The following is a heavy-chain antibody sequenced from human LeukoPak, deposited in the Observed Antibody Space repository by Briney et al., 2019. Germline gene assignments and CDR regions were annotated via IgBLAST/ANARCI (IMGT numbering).Heavy chain of an antibody. CDR3: ARDRATAMVLFDY. CDR2: INPNSGGT. J-gene: IGHJ4*02. V-gene: IGHV1-2*02. CDR1: GYTFTGYY. D-gene: IGHD5-18*01. Sequence: ASVKVSCKASGYTFTGYYMHWVRQAPGQGLEWMGWINPNSGGTNYAQKFQGRVTMTRDTSISTAYMVLSRLRSDDTAVYYCARDRATAMVLFDYWGQGTLVTVSS.